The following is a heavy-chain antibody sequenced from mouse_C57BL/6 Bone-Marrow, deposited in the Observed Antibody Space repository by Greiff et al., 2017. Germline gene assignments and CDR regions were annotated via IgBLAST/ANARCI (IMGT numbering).Heavy chain of an antibody. D-gene: IGHD2-2*01. V-gene: IGHV5-4*01. CDR1: GFTFSSYA. Sequence: EVMLVESGGGLVKPGGSLKLSCAASGFTFSSYAMSWVRQTPEKRLEWVATISDGGSYTYYPDNVKGRFTISRDNAKNNLYLQRSHLKSEDTAMYYCARDGYYPDYWGQGTTLTVSS. CDR2: ISDGGSYT. J-gene: IGHJ2*01. CDR3: ARDGYYPDY.